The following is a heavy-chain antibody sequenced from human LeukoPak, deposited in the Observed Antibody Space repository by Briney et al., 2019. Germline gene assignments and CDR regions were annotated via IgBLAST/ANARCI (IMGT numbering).Heavy chain of an antibody. D-gene: IGHD3-22*01. CDR2: ICHDGSNK. J-gene: IGHJ4*02. CDR1: GFTFSDYG. Sequence: GGSLRLSCTASGFTFSDYGMHWVRQAPGKGLEGVTFICHDGSNKYYADSAKGRLTISRDNSKNTLYLQMNSLRAEDTAVYYCANGYYGSSGYYYWGQGTLVTVSS. CDR3: ANGYYGSSGYYY. V-gene: IGHV3-30*02.